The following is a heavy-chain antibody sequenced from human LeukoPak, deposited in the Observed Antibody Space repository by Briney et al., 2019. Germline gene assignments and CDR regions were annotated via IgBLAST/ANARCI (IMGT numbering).Heavy chain of an antibody. CDR2: ISAFNGNT. D-gene: IGHD6-13*01. CDR3: ARGTIAAAGSNWFDP. Sequence: ASVKVSCKASGYTFTSYGISWVRQAPGQGLEWMGWISAFNGNTNYAQKLQGRVTMTTDTSTSTAYMELRSLRSDDTAVYYCARGTIAAAGSNWFDPWGQGTLVTVSS. J-gene: IGHJ5*02. CDR1: GYTFTSYG. V-gene: IGHV1-18*04.